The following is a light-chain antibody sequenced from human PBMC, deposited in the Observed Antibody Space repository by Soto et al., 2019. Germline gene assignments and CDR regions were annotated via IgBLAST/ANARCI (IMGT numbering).Light chain of an antibody. CDR1: QSINNY. Sequence: DIKLTQSPSSMSASVGDRVTITCRAGQSINNYLNWYQQKLGKAPKLLIHAASTLQSGVPSRFSGSGSGTHFTLTISTLQPEDFGTYFCQQSYSSYSFGQGIKLEIK. V-gene: IGKV1-39*01. CDR3: QQSYSSYS. CDR2: AAS. J-gene: IGKJ2*01.